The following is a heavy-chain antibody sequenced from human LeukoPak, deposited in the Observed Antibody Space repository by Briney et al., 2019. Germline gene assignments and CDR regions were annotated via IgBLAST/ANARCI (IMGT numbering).Heavy chain of an antibody. CDR3: ATVYSSGWYWAY. CDR2: TNPNSGAT. CDR1: GYTFTDYY. Sequence: ASVKVSCKASGYTFTDYYLHWVRQAPGQGLEWMGWTNPNSGATNYAQKFQGRVTVTRDTSISTMYMELSRLTSDDTAVYYCATVYSSGWYWAYWGQGTLVTVSS. D-gene: IGHD6-19*01. J-gene: IGHJ4*02. V-gene: IGHV1-2*02.